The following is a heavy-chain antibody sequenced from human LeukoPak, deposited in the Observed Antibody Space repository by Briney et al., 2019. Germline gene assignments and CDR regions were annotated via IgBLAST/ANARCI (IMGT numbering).Heavy chain of an antibody. CDR3: ARESEYSGSYLF. J-gene: IGHJ4*02. Sequence: GGSLRLSCAASGFTFSSYAMHWVRQAPGKGLEWVAVISYDGSNKYYADSVKGRFTISRDNSKNTLYLQMNSLRAEDTAVYYCARESEYSGSYLFWGQGTLVTVSS. CDR1: GFTFSSYA. D-gene: IGHD1-26*01. V-gene: IGHV3-30*04. CDR2: ISYDGSNK.